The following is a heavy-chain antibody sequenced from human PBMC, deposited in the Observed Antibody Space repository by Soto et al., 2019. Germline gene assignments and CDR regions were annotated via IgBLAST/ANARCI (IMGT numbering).Heavy chain of an antibody. CDR3: ARESDSRSADFDY. CDR2: ISYDGSNK. V-gene: IGHV3-30-3*01. Sequence: QVQLVESGGGVVQPGRSLRLSCAASGFTFSSYAMHWVRQAPGKGLEWVAVISYDGSNKYYADSVKGRFTISRDNSKNTLYLQMNSLRAEDTAVYYCARESDSRSADFDYWGQGTLVTVSS. D-gene: IGHD6-6*01. J-gene: IGHJ4*02. CDR1: GFTFSSYA.